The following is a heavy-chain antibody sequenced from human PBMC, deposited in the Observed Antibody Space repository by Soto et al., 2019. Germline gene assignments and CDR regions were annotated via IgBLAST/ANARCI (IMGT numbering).Heavy chain of an antibody. V-gene: IGHV4-39*01. CDR3: ARCRQQLVPNNWFDP. J-gene: IGHJ5*02. CDR2: IYYSGST. CDR1: GGSISSSSYY. Sequence: QLQLQESGPGLVKPSETLSLTCTVSGGSISSSSYYWGWIRQPPGKGLEWIGSIYYSGSTYYNPSLKSRVTISVDTSKNQFSLKLSSVTAADTAVYYCARCRQQLVPNNWFDPWGQGTLVTVSS. D-gene: IGHD6-13*01.